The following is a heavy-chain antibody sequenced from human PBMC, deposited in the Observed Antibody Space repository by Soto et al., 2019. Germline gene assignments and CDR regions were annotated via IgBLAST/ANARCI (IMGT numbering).Heavy chain of an antibody. CDR3: ARVITYYYDSSGYYHWYFDL. V-gene: IGHV1-18*01. Sequence: QVPLVQSGAEVKKPGASVKVSCKASGYTFTSYGISWVRQAPGQGLEWMGWISAYNGNTNYAQKLQGRVTMTTDTSTSTAYMELRSLRSDDTAVYYCARVITYYYDSSGYYHWYFDLWGRGTLVTVSS. J-gene: IGHJ2*01. CDR2: ISAYNGNT. CDR1: GYTFTSYG. D-gene: IGHD3-22*01.